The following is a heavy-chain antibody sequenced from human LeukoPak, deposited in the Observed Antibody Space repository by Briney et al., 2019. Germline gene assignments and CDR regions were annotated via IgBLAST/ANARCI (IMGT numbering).Heavy chain of an antibody. V-gene: IGHV4-34*01. CDR2: INHSGST. J-gene: IGHJ6*03. D-gene: IGHD6-19*01. CDR1: GGSFSGYY. CDR3: ARGAAGWRVYYYYMDV. Sequence: SETLSLTCAVYGGSFSGYYWSWIRQPPGKGLEWIGEINHSGSTNYNPSLKSRVTISVDTSKNQFSLKLSSVTAADTAVYYCARGAAGWRVYYYYMDVWGKGTTVTVSS.